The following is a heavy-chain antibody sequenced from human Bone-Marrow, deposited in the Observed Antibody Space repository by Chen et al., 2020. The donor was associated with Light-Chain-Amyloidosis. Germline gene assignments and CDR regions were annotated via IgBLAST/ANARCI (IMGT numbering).Heavy chain of an antibody. CDR1: GFPFSSYG. V-gene: IGHV3-30*18. J-gene: IGHJ5*02. D-gene: IGHD3-22*01. Sequence: QVPLVESGGGVVQPVRSLRLSCAASGFPFSSYGMHWVRQAPGKGLEWVAVISYDGSNKYYADSVKGRFTISRDNSKNTLYLQMNSLRAEDTAVYYCAKDFSSPYDSSGYPPTANWFDPWGQGTLVTVSS. CDR3: AKDFSSPYDSSGYPPTANWFDP. CDR2: ISYDGSNK.